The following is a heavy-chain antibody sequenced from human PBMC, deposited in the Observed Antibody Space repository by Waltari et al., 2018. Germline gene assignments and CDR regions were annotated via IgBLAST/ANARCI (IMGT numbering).Heavy chain of an antibody. Sequence: QVQLQESGPGLVKPSGTLSLICSVSGGSINSSEWWTWVRQPPGKGLEWIGEVYHSGNTNYNPSLKRRVTISLDKSKNQFSLKLTSVTAADTAVYYCVRRGEGSMVYNDAFDFWGLGTKVTVSS. J-gene: IGHJ3*01. V-gene: IGHV4-4*02. CDR1: GGSINSSEW. CDR3: VRRGEGSMVYNDAFDF. CDR2: VYHSGNT. D-gene: IGHD3-10*01.